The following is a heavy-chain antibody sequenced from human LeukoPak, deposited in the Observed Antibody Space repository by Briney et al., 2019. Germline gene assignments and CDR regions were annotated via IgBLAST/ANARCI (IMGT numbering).Heavy chain of an antibody. Sequence: SETLSLTCAVYGGSFSGYYWSWIRQPPGKGLEWIGEINHSGSTNYNLSLKSRVTISVDTSKNQFSLKLSSVTAADTAVYYCARGPRHHFNYWGQGTLVTVSS. CDR3: ARGPRHHFNY. CDR1: GGSFSGYY. CDR2: INHSGST. J-gene: IGHJ4*02. D-gene: IGHD1-14*01. V-gene: IGHV4-34*01.